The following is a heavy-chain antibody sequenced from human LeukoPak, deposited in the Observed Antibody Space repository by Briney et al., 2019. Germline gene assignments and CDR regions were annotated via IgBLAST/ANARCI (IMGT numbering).Heavy chain of an antibody. V-gene: IGHV3-21*01. J-gene: IGHJ4*02. CDR1: GFTFSSYS. CDR2: ISSSSSYI. D-gene: IGHD3-22*01. Sequence: GVSLRLSCAASGFTFSSYSMNWVRQAPGKGLEWVSSISSSSSYIYYADSLKGRFTISRDNAKNSLYLQMNSLRAEDTAVYYCARVFYSSGPDYWGQGTLVTVSS. CDR3: ARVFYSSGPDY.